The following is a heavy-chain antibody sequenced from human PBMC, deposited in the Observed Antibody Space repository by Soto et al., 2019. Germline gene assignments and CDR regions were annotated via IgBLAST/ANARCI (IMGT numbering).Heavy chain of an antibody. CDR2: ISAYNGNT. CDR1: GYTFTSCG. CDR3: ARGWSGGSCYSGHGAFDI. D-gene: IGHD2-15*01. V-gene: IGHV1-18*01. J-gene: IGHJ3*02. Sequence: ASVKVSCKASGYTFTSCGISWVRQAPGQGLEWMGWISAYNGNTNYAQKLQGRVTMTTDTSTSTAYMELRSLRSDDTAVYYCARGWSGGSCYSGHGAFDIWGQGIMVTVSS.